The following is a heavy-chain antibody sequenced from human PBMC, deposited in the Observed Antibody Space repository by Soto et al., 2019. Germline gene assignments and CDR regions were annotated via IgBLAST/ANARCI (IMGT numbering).Heavy chain of an antibody. CDR1: GFTFSNAW. Sequence: EVQLVESGGGLVKPGGSLTLSCAASGFTFSNAWMSWVRQTPGKGLEWVARIQSKTDGETTDYAAPVKGRFTISRDDSKDTLSLRMNSVKTEDTAVYYCTTLWGGGFDHWGQGTLVTVSS. V-gene: IGHV3-15*01. CDR2: IQSKTDGETT. J-gene: IGHJ4*02. D-gene: IGHD3-16*01. CDR3: TTLWGGGFDH.